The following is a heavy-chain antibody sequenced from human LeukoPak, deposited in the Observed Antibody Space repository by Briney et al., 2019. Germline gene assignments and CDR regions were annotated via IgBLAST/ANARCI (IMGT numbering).Heavy chain of an antibody. J-gene: IGHJ5*02. CDR2: IYTSGST. CDR1: GGSISSGSYY. D-gene: IGHD5-12*01. Sequence: SQTLSLTCTVSGGSISSGSYYWSWIRQPAGKGLEWIGRIYTSGSTNYNPSLKSRVTISVDTSKNQFSLKLSSVTAADTAVYYCARDPFRLPNWFDPWGQGTLVTVSS. V-gene: IGHV4-61*02. CDR3: ARDPFRLPNWFDP.